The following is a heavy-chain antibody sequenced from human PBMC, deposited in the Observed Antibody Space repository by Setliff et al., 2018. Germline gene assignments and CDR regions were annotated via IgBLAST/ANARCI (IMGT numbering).Heavy chain of an antibody. J-gene: IGHJ5*02. D-gene: IGHD3-22*01. Sequence: LPETLSLTCAVYGGSFSGYYWNWIRQAPGKGLEWIGEINHRGTTSYTPSLKGRVTISVDTSKNLFSLKLSSVTAADTAVYFCARGPRFDYESPTYRRRFDPWGQGTAVTVSS. CDR3: ARGPRFDYESPTYRRRFDP. CDR1: GGSFSGYY. V-gene: IGHV4-34*01. CDR2: INHRGTT.